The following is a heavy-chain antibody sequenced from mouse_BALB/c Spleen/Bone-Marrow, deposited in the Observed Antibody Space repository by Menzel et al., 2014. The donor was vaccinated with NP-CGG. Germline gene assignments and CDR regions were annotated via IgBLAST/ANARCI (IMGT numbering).Heavy chain of an antibody. CDR3: ARNWGYGYLFYAMDY. J-gene: IGHJ4*01. V-gene: IGHV2-4-1*01. Sequence: VMLVESGPGLVQPSQSLSITCTVSGFSLTSYGVHWVRLSPGKGLEWLGVIWSGGSTDYNAAFISRLSISKDNSKSQVFFKMNSLQADDTAIYYCARNWGYGYLFYAMDYWCQGTSVTVSS. CDR1: GFSLTSYG. CDR2: IWSGGST. D-gene: IGHD1-2*01.